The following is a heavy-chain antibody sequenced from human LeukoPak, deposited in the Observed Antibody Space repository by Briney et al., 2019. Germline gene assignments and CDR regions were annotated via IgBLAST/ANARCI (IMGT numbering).Heavy chain of an antibody. CDR3: ARRGYSSSWFDY. V-gene: IGHV4-59*08. Sequence: SETLSLTCAVYGGSFSGYYWSWIRQPPGKGLEWIGYIYYSGSTNYNPSLKSPVTISVDTSKNQFSLKLTSVTAADTAVYYCARRGYSSSWFDYWGQGTRVTVSS. CDR2: IYYSGST. CDR1: GGSFSGYY. J-gene: IGHJ4*02. D-gene: IGHD6-13*01.